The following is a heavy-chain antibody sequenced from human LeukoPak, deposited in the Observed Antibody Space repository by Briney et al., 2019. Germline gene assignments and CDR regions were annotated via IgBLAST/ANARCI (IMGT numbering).Heavy chain of an antibody. V-gene: IGHV3-53*01. CDR1: EFTFSSYW. CDR3: ARETYYYGSGSPGYFDY. J-gene: IGHJ4*02. D-gene: IGHD3-10*01. Sequence: GGSLRLSCEASEFTFSSYWMHWVRQAPGKGLMWVSVIYSGGSTYYADSVKGRLTISRDNSKNTLYLQMNSLRAEDTAVYYCARETYYYGSGSPGYFDYWGQGTLVTVSS. CDR2: IYSGGST.